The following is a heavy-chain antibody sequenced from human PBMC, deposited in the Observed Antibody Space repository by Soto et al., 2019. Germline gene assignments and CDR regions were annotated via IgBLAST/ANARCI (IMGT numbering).Heavy chain of an antibody. CDR3: ARGISRYDFWSGYYDYYYYMDV. CDR1: RYTFTSYD. Sequence: ASVKVSCKASRYTFTSYDINWVRQATGQGLEWMGWMNPNSGNTGYAQKFQGRVTMTRNTSISTAYMELSSLRSEDTAVYYCARGISRYDFWSGYYDYYYYMDVSGKGTSVTVSS. D-gene: IGHD3-3*01. CDR2: MNPNSGNT. J-gene: IGHJ6*03. V-gene: IGHV1-8*01.